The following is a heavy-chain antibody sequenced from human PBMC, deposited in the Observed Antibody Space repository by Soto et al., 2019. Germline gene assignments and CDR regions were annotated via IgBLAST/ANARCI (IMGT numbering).Heavy chain of an antibody. V-gene: IGHV3-49*03. CDR2: IRSKAYGGTT. D-gene: IGHD6-19*01. CDR1: GFTFGDYA. CDR3: TRSTRLAPYYYYGMDV. J-gene: IGHJ6*02. Sequence: PGGSLRLSCTASGFTFGDYAMSWFRQAPGKGLEWVGFIRSKAYGGTTEYAASVKGRFTISRDDSKSIAYLQMNSLKTEDTAVYYCTRSTRLAPYYYYGMDVWGQGTTVTVSS.